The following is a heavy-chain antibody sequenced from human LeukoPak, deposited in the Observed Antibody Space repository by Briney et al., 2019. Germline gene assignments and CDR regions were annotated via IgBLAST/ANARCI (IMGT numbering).Heavy chain of an antibody. CDR2: INHSGST. CDR1: GGSFSGYY. D-gene: IGHD6-19*01. J-gene: IGHJ4*02. CDR3: ARGGKWLAYFDY. V-gene: IGHV4-34*01. Sequence: SETLSLTCAVYGGSFSGYYWSWIRQPPGKGLEWIGEINHSGSTNYNPSLKSRVTISVDTSKNQFSLKLSSVTAADTAVYYCARGGKWLAYFDYWGQGTLVTVSS.